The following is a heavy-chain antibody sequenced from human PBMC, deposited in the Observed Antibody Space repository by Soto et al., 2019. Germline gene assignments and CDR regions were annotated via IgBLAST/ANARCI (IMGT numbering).Heavy chain of an antibody. CDR2: IYYSGST. CDR1: GGSISSYY. D-gene: IGHD3-10*01. CDR3: ARDRRRYYGSGSYGDAFDI. V-gene: IGHV4-59*01. Sequence: NPSETLSLTCTVSGGSISSYYWSWIRQPPGKGLEWIGYIYYSGSTNYNPSLKSRVTVSVDTSKNQFSLKLSSVTAADTAVYYCARDRRRYYGSGSYGDAFDIWGQGTMVTVSS. J-gene: IGHJ3*02.